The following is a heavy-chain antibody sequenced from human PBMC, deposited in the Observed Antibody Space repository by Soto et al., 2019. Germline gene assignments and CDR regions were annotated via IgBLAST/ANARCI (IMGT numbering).Heavy chain of an antibody. CDR3: VKGYWKGDV. CDR1: GFTFSTYA. D-gene: IGHD1-1*01. Sequence: EVQLLESGGGLVQPGGSLRLSCAASGFTFSTYAMNWVRQAPGNGLEWVSAISGSGGSIHYADSVKGRFTISRDNSKNTLYLQMNSLRDEDTPVYHCVKGYWKGDVWGQGTTVTVSS. J-gene: IGHJ6*02. CDR2: ISGSGGSI. V-gene: IGHV3-23*01.